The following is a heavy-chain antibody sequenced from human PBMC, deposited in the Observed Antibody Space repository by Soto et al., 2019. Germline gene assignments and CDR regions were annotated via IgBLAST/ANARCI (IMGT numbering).Heavy chain of an antibody. Sequence: QVKLVQSGAEVKKPGSSVKVSCKASGDTFSFYTINWVRQAPGLGLEWMGRVNPIVSMSNYAQKFQGRVTITADKSTNTAYMQRSSLRSEDTAIYYCAASYGSGYRAFDYWGQGALVTVSS. J-gene: IGHJ4*02. CDR2: VNPIVSMS. D-gene: IGHD3-10*01. CDR3: AASYGSGYRAFDY. CDR1: GDTFSFYT. V-gene: IGHV1-69*02.